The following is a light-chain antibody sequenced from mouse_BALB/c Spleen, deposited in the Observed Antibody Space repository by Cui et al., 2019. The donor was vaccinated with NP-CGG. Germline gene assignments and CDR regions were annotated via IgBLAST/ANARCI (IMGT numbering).Light chain of an antibody. CDR2: GSN. CDR3: ALWYSNHWV. V-gene: IGLV1*01. J-gene: IGLJ1*01. CDR1: TGTVPTNNY. Sequence: HAVVTQASALTTSPGETVTLTCRSSTGTVPTNNYPHWVQEKPDHLFTGLIGGSNNRAPGVPARFSGYLIGDKAARTITGAQTEDEAIYFCALWYSNHWVFGGGTKLTVL.